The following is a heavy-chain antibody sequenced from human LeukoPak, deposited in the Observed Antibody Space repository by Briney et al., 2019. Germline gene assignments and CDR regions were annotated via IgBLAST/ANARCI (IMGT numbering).Heavy chain of an antibody. CDR1: GYTFTSYG. CDR3: ARGMKSKYYYGSGSQPNWFDP. V-gene: IGHV1-18*01. Sequence: ASVKVSCKASGYTFTSYGISWVRQAPGQGLEWMGWISAYNGNTNYAQKLQGRVTMTTDTSTSTAYMELRSLRSDDTAVYYCARGMKSKYYYGSGSQPNWFDPWGQGTLVTVSS. J-gene: IGHJ5*02. D-gene: IGHD3-10*01. CDR2: ISAYNGNT.